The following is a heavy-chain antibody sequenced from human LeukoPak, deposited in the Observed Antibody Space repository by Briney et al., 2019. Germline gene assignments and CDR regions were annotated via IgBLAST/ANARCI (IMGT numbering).Heavy chain of an antibody. CDR2: INPNSGGT. Sequence: PVASVKVSCKASGYTFTGYYMHWVRQAPGQGLEWMGWINPNSGGTNYAQKFQGRVTMTRDTSISTAYMELSRLRSDDTAVYYCARGRDGYPLEFDYWGQGTLVTVSS. CDR1: GYTFTGYY. D-gene: IGHD5-24*01. J-gene: IGHJ4*02. V-gene: IGHV1-2*02. CDR3: ARGRDGYPLEFDY.